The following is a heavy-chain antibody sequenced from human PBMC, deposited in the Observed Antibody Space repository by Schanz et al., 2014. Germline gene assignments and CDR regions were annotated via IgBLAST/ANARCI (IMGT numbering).Heavy chain of an antibody. V-gene: IGHV3-74*02. Sequence: VQLVDSGGGLVKPGGSLRLSCAASGFTFSSHWMHWVRQDPGKGLVWVARIKSDGSSTSYADSVKGRFTISRDNAKNTLYLQMNSLRAEDTAVYYCARPALWFGDNCFDPWGQGTLVTVSS. J-gene: IGHJ5*02. CDR1: GFTFSSHW. CDR3: ARPALWFGDNCFDP. CDR2: IKSDGSST. D-gene: IGHD3-10*01.